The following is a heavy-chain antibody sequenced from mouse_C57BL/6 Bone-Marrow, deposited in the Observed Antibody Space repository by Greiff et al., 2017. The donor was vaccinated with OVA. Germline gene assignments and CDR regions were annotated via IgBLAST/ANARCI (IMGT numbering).Heavy chain of an antibody. CDR3: TRGESNYYAMDD. CDR2: IDPGTGGT. D-gene: IGHD2-5*01. J-gene: IGHJ4*01. Sequence: QVQLQQSGAELVRPGASVTLSCKASGYTFTDYEMHWVKQTPVHGLEWLGAIDPGTGGTSSNQPFKGKAILTADKSSSTAYMELRSLTSEDAAVDYCTRGESNYYAMDDWGQGTAVT. CDR1: GYTFTDYE. V-gene: IGHV1-15*01.